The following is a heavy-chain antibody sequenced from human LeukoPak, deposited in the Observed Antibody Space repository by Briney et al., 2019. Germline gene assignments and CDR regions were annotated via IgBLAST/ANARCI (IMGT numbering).Heavy chain of an antibody. J-gene: IGHJ4*02. Sequence: ASVKVSCKASGYTFSDYYMHWVRQAPGQGLEWMGWINPNSGGTNYAQKFQGRVTMTRNTSITTAYMELSSLRSDDTAVYYCARGVPYSYDSRGFVRWLNYWGQGTLATVSS. V-gene: IGHV1-2*02. CDR1: GYTFSDYY. CDR2: INPNSGGT. D-gene: IGHD3-22*01. CDR3: ARGVPYSYDSRGFVRWLNY.